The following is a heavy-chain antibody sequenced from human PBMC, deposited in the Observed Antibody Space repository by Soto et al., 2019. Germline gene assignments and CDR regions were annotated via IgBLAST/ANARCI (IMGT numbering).Heavy chain of an antibody. CDR2: IYPGDSDT. V-gene: IGHV5-51*01. Sequence: GESLKISCKGSGYSFTSYWIGWVRQMPGKGLEWMGIIYPGDSDTRYSPSFQGQVTISADKSISTDYLQWGSLKASDTAMYYCARHRCSGGSCYNYYYGMAVWGQGTTVTVSS. CDR1: GYSFTSYW. J-gene: IGHJ6*02. CDR3: ARHRCSGGSCYNYYYGMAV. D-gene: IGHD2-15*01.